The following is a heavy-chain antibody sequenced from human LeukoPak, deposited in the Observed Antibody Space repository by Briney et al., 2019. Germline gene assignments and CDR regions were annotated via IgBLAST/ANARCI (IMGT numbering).Heavy chain of an antibody. CDR1: GGSISSSSYY. J-gene: IGHJ4*02. CDR3: ARQGRFLEWLLFGYFDY. Sequence: SETLSLTCTVSGGSISSSSYYWGWIRQPPGKGLEWIGSIYYSGSTYYNPSLKSRVTISVDTSKNQFSLKLSSVTAADTAVYYCARQGRFLEWLLFGYFDYWGQGTLVTVSS. D-gene: IGHD3-3*01. CDR2: IYYSGST. V-gene: IGHV4-39*01.